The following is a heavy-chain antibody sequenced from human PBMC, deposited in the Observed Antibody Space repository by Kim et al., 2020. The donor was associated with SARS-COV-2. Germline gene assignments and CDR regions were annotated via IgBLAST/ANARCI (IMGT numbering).Heavy chain of an antibody. D-gene: IGHD3-10*01. J-gene: IGHJ6*02. CDR2: ISYDGSNK. V-gene: IGHV3-30*18. Sequence: GGSLRLSCAASGFTFSSYGMHWVRQAPGKGLEWVAVISYDGSNKYYADSVKGRFTISRDNSKNTLYLQMNSLRAEDTAVYYCAKDRGGISGSYYGMDVWGQGTTVTVSS. CDR1: GFTFSSYG. CDR3: AKDRGGISGSYYGMDV.